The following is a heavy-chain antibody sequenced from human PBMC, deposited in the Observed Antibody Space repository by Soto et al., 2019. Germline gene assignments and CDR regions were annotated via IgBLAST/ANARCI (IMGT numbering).Heavy chain of an antibody. V-gene: IGHV4-59*01. CDR1: GGSISSYY. CDR3: ASGPDYGDYQVDY. Sequence: SETMCLTCTVSGGSISSYYWSWIRQPPGKGLEWIGYIYYSGSTNYNPSLKSRVTISVDTSKNQFSLKLSSVTAADTAVYYCASGPDYGDYQVDYWGQGTLFTVSS. CDR2: IYYSGST. D-gene: IGHD4-17*01. J-gene: IGHJ4*02.